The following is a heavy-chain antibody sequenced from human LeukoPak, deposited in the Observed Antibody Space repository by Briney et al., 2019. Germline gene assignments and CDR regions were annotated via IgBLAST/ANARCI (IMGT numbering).Heavy chain of an antibody. D-gene: IGHD3-16*01. V-gene: IGHV3-74*01. Sequence: GGSLRLSCVASGFTFSNHWMHWVRQAPGKGLVWVSRVSGDGGSTTYVDSVKGRFTISRDNAKNTLYLQMNSLRSEDTAVYYCAREPPGGGFDYWGQGTLVTVSS. CDR1: GFTFSNHW. CDR3: AREPPGGGFDY. J-gene: IGHJ4*02. CDR2: VSGDGGST.